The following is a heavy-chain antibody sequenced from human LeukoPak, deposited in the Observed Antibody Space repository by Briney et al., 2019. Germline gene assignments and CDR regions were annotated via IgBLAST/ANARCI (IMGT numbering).Heavy chain of an antibody. Sequence: GESLKISCAASGFTFSSHWMHWVRQAPGKGLMWVARVSSDGSTTNYANSVKGRFTISRDNAKNTLYLQVNSLSVEDTAVYYCGRVSYSSTWFVDYWGQGTLVTVSS. V-gene: IGHV3-74*01. CDR2: VSSDGSTT. D-gene: IGHD6-13*01. CDR1: GFTFSSHW. J-gene: IGHJ4*02. CDR3: GRVSYSSTWFVDY.